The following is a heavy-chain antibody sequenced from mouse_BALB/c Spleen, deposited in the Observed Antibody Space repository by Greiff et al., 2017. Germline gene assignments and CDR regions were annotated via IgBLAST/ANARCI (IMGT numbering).Heavy chain of an antibody. V-gene: IGHV5-9-4*01. CDR3: AREGLRYAMDY. J-gene: IGHJ4*01. Sequence: EVHLVESGGGLVKPGGSLKLSCAASGFTFSSYAMSWVRQSPEKRLEWVAEISSGGSYTYYPDTVTGRFTISRDNAKNTLYLEMSSLRSEDTAMYYCAREGLRYAMDYWGQGTSVTVSS. CDR1: GFTFSSYA. D-gene: IGHD1-1*01. CDR2: ISSGGSYT.